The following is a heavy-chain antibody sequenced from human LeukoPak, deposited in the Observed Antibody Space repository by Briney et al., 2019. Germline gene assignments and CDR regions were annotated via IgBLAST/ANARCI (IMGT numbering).Heavy chain of an antibody. Sequence: SETLSLTCTVSGGSISHYYWSWIRQPPGKGLEWIGYIYYSGTTNYNPSLKSRVTISVDTSKNQFSLKLSSVTAADTAVYYCARVKGYGDYSYSYYYAMDVWGQGTTVTVSS. CDR1: GGSISHYY. V-gene: IGHV4-59*01. D-gene: IGHD4-17*01. CDR3: ARVKGYGDYSYSYYYAMDV. CDR2: IYYSGTT. J-gene: IGHJ6*02.